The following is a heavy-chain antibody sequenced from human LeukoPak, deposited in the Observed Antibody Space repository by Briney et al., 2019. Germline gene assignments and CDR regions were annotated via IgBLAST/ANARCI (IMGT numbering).Heavy chain of an antibody. CDR2: IYHSGST. V-gene: IGHV4-38-2*02. Sequence: SETLSLTCTVSGYSISSGYYWGWIRQPPGKGLEWIGSIYHSGSTYYNPSLKSRVTISVDTSKNQFSLKLSSVTAADTAVYYCAREQELLGSRFDYWGQGTLVTVSS. CDR3: AREQELLGSRFDY. J-gene: IGHJ4*02. CDR1: GYSISSGYY. D-gene: IGHD1-26*01.